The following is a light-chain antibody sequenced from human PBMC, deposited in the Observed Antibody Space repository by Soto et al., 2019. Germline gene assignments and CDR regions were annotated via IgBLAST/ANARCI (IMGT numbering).Light chain of an antibody. Sequence: AVQLTQSPSSLSASVGDRVTISCRASQGIGSALAWYRQNPGKAPKVLIYDASSLESGVPSRFSGSGSGTDFTLTISSLQPEDFATYYCQQLNSYPLTFGGGTKVDIK. J-gene: IGKJ4*01. CDR1: QGIGSA. CDR2: DAS. CDR3: QQLNSYPLT. V-gene: IGKV1-13*02.